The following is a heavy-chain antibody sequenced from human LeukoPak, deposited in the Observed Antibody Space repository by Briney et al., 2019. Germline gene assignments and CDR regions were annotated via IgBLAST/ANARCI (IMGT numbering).Heavy chain of an antibody. Sequence: GEPLKISCKGSGYTFAHYWIGWVRQMPGKGLEWMGIIYPGDSDTRYSTSFQGQATISAAKSISTAYLQWSSLKASDTAMYYCARQVVRGVTPDYWGQGTLVTVSS. V-gene: IGHV5-51*01. J-gene: IGHJ4*02. D-gene: IGHD3-10*01. CDR2: IYPGDSDT. CDR1: GYTFAHYW. CDR3: ARQVVRGVTPDY.